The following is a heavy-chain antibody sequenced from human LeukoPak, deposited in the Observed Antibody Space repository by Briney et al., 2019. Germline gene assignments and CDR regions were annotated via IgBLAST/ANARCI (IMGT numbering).Heavy chain of an antibody. J-gene: IGHJ4*02. CDR1: GDSISSGGYY. CDR2: ISYSGNT. V-gene: IGHV4-31*03. D-gene: IGHD2-21*02. CDR3: AKVRVTPTDTKYYFDY. Sequence: SQTLSLTCTVSGDSISSGGYYWSWIRQHPGKGLEWIGYISYSGNTYYNPSLKSRAAISADTPKNQFSLKLSSTTAADTAVYYCAKVRVTPTDTKYYFDYWGQGTPVTVSS.